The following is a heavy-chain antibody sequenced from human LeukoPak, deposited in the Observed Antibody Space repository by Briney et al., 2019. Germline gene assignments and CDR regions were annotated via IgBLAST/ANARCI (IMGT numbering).Heavy chain of an antibody. D-gene: IGHD3-10*01. CDR1: GFTFSSYG. J-gene: IGHJ6*03. CDR2: IRYDGSNK. Sequence: GGSLRLSCAASGFTFSSYGMHWVRQAPGKGLEWVAFIRYDGSNKYYADSVKGRFTISRDNSKNTLYLQMNSLRAEDTAVYYCAKDYSRSSGSQFPDYYYYMDVWGKGTTVTTSS. CDR3: AKDYSRSSGSQFPDYYYYMDV. V-gene: IGHV3-30*02.